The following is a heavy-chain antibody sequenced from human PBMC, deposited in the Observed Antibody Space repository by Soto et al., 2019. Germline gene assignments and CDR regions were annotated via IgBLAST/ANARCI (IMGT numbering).Heavy chain of an antibody. CDR2: IIPMFDIK. CDR3: AKEAGDH. Sequence: SVQVSCKTAGGNFNTYALTWVRQAPGQGLEWIGGIIPMFDIKNVAQRFQGRVTLNADDSMTTAYMEMTSLRSDDTAVYYCAKEAGDHWGQGTLVTVSS. V-gene: IGHV1-69*13. J-gene: IGHJ4*02. D-gene: IGHD3-10*01. CDR1: GGNFNTYA.